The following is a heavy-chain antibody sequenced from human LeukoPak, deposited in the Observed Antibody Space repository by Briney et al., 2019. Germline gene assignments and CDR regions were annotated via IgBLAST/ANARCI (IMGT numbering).Heavy chain of an antibody. D-gene: IGHD6-13*01. CDR3: AKDLSDSSRVPGDY. V-gene: IGHV3-33*06. CDR1: GFTFSSYG. CDR2: IWYDGSKK. J-gene: IGHJ4*02. Sequence: GGSLRLSCAASGFTFSSYGMHWVRQAPGKGLEWVAVIWYDGSKKYYGDSVKGRFTISRDNSKNTLYLQMNSLRAEDTAVYYCAKDLSDSSRVPGDYWGQGTLVTVSS.